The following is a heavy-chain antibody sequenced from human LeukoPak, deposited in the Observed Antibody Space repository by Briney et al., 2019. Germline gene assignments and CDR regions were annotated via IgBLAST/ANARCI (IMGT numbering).Heavy chain of an antibody. J-gene: IGHJ3*01. V-gene: IGHV4-59*11. D-gene: IGHD4-23*01. CDR1: GGSFRTHY. CDR3: VRDGNGDNSFDV. Sequence: SETLSLTCTVSGGSFRTHYWNWIRQPPGKGLEWIAYIYHDGTTNYNPSLKSRVTMSVDTSKNQFSLTLSSVTAADTAVYYCVRDGNGDNSFDVWGQGTMVTVSS. CDR2: IYHDGTT.